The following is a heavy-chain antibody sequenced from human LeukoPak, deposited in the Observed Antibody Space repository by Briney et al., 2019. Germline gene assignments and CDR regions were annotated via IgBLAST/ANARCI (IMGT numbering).Heavy chain of an antibody. V-gene: IGHV4-34*01. D-gene: IGHD3-16*02. CDR1: GGSFSGYY. J-gene: IGHJ4*02. Sequence: SETLSLTCAVYGGSFSGYYWSWICQPPGKGLEWIGEINHSGSTNYNPSLKSRVTISVDTSKNQFSLELSSVTAADTAVYYCARDPTYYDYVWGSYRPPFDYWGQGTLVTVSS. CDR2: INHSGST. CDR3: ARDPTYYDYVWGSYRPPFDY.